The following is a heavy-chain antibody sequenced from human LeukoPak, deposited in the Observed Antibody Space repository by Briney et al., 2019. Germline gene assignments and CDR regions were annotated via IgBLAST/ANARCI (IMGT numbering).Heavy chain of an antibody. V-gene: IGHV3-7*03. J-gene: IGHJ4*02. CDR3: AKGMGASWSFDY. D-gene: IGHD1-26*01. CDR1: GLTVSSNS. CDR2: IKQDGSEK. Sequence: GGSLRLSCAASGLTVSSNSMSWVRQAPGKGLEWVANIKQDGSEKYYVDSVKGRFTISRDNSKNTLYLQMNSLRAEDTAVYYCAKGMGASWSFDYWGQGTLVTVSS.